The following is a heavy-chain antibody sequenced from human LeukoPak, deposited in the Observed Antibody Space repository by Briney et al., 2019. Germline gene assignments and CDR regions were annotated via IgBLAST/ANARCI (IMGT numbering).Heavy chain of an antibody. CDR1: GFTFSSYA. J-gene: IGHJ4*02. D-gene: IGHD3-10*01. CDR2: ISGGGGST. CDR3: AKSQEEAMVRGSTMSANFDY. Sequence: GGSLRLSCAASGFTFSSYAMSWVRQAPGKGLEWVSTISGGGGSTYYADSVRGRFTISRDNSKNTLYLQMNSLRAEDTAVYYCAKSQEEAMVRGSTMSANFDYWGQGTLVTVSS. V-gene: IGHV3-23*01.